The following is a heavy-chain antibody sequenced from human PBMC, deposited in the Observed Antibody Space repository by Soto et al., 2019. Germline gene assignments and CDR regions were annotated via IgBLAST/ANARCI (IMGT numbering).Heavy chain of an antibody. V-gene: IGHV4-59*01. D-gene: IGHD3-10*01. CDR2: IYYSGST. CDR3: ARLSYGSGSYYLAGVANYYYDMDV. CDR1: GGSISSYY. Sequence: SETLSLTCTVSGGSISSYYWSWIRQPPGKGLEWIGYIYYSGSTNYNPSLKSRVTISVDTSKNQFSLKLSSVTAADTAVYYCARLSYGSGSYYLAGVANYYYDMDVWGQGTTVTVSS. J-gene: IGHJ6*02.